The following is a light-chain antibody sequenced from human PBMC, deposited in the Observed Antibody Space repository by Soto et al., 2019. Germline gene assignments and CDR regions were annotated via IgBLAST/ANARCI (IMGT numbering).Light chain of an antibody. CDR2: DAS. J-gene: IGKJ5*01. Sequence: EIVMTQSPASLSVSPGERATLSCRASQSVSNKLAWYQQKPGQAPRLLIYDASTRATGIPARFSGSGSGTQFTLTISSLQSEDFVLYYCQQYNNWPPITFGQGTRLEMK. CDR1: QSVSNK. CDR3: QQYNNWPPIT. V-gene: IGKV3-15*01.